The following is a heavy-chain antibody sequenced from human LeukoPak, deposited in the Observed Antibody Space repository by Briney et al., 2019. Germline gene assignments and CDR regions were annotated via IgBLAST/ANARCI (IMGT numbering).Heavy chain of an antibody. CDR2: SYYTGVT. CDR3: ARLHLDYLDS. CDR1: GGPISDYY. Sequence: SETLSLTCTVSGGPISDYYWSWIRQPPGKGLEWIGYSYYTGVTNYNPSLKSRVSISVDTSKKQFSLNLTSVTTADTAVYYCARLHLDYLDSWGQGAVVTVSS. V-gene: IGHV4-59*01. J-gene: IGHJ4*02.